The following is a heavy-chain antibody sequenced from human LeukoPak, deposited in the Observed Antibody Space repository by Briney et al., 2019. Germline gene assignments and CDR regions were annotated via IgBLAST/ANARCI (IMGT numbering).Heavy chain of an antibody. CDR1: GYTFTGYY. CDR2: INPGSGDT. V-gene: IGHV1-2*02. Sequence: ASVKVSCKASGYTFTGYYMHWVRQAPGQGLEWMGWINPGSGDTNYQGRVTMTRDTSISTAYMGLSRLISDDTAVYYCARWVIAAGVWGQGTLVTVSS. J-gene: IGHJ4*02. D-gene: IGHD3-10*01. CDR3: ARWVIAAGV.